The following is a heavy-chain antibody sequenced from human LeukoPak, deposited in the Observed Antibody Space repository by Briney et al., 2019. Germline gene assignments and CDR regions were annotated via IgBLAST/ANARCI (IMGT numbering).Heavy chain of an antibody. Sequence: GGSLRLACAPAGFTFSNYAMSWVRQAPGKGLEWVSAVSGRDDSTYYADSVKGRFTISRDNSKNTLYLQMNSLRAEDTAVYYCAKWGDYDILTGYYDSDYWGQGTLVTVSS. CDR2: VSGRDDST. CDR3: AKWGDYDILTGYYDSDY. D-gene: IGHD3-9*01. J-gene: IGHJ4*02. V-gene: IGHV3-23*01. CDR1: GFTFSNYA.